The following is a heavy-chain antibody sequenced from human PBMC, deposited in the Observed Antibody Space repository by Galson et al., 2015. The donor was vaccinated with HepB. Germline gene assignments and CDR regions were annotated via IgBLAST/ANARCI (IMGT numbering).Heavy chain of an antibody. CDR2: INSDGSST. J-gene: IGHJ4*02. CDR3: ARVAYCGGDCYSLFDY. D-gene: IGHD2-21*02. CDR1: GFTFSSYW. V-gene: IGHV3-74*01. Sequence: SLRLSCAASGFTFSSYWMHWVRQAPGKGLVWVSRINSDGSSTSYADSVKSRFTISRDNAKNTLYLQMNSLRAEDTAVYYCARVAYCGGDCYSLFDYWGQGTLVTVSS.